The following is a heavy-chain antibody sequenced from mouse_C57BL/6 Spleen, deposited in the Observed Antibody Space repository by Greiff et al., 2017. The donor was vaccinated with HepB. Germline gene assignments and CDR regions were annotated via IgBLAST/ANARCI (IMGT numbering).Heavy chain of an antibody. Sequence: QQSHGKSLEWIGDINPNNGGTSYNQKFKGKATLTVDKSSSTAYMELRSLTSEDSAVYYCAREEEWAMDYWGQGTSVTVSS. V-gene: IGHV1-26*01. CDR2: INPNNGGT. CDR3: AREEEWAMDY. J-gene: IGHJ4*01.